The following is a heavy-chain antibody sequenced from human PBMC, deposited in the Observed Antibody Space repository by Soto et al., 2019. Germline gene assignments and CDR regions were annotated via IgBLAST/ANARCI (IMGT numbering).Heavy chain of an antibody. CDR2: IYSSGNT. V-gene: IGHV3-53*02. J-gene: IGHJ4*02. CDR1: GFTVRSNY. Sequence: VQLVETGGGLIQPGGSLRLSCAVSGFTVRSNYMSWVRQAPGKGLEWVSIIYSSGNTYYADSVKGRFTMSRDTSNNTVFLQVSSLRAEDTAVYYCARVSSPFGYWGQGTLVTVSS. D-gene: IGHD3-16*01. CDR3: ARVSSPFGY.